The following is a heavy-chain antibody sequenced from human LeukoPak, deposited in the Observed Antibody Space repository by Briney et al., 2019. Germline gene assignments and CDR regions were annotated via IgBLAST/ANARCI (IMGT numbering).Heavy chain of an antibody. J-gene: IGHJ4*02. CDR1: GGSFSGYY. CDR2: INHSGST. CDR3: ARRDGYGAFGY. V-gene: IGHV4-34*01. Sequence: PSETLSLTCAVYGGSFSGYYWSWIRQPPGKGLEWIGEINHSGSTNYNPSLKSRVTISVDTSKNQFSLKLSSVTAADTAVYYCARRDGYGAFGYWAQGTLVTVSS. D-gene: IGHD4-17*01.